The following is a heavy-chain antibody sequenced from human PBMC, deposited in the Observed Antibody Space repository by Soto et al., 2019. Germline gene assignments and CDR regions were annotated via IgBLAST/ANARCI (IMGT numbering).Heavy chain of an antibody. CDR1: GFPLSTSGVG. V-gene: IGHV2-5*02. J-gene: IGHJ4*02. CDR2: IYWDDDK. CDR3: AHRRYDSSGYRIDY. Sequence: QITLKESGPTLVKPTQTLTLTCTFSGFPLSTSGVGVGWIRQPPGKALEWLALIYWDDDKRYSPSLKSRLTITKDTSKNHVVLTMTNMDPVDTATYYCAHRRYDSSGYRIDYWGQGTLVTVSS. D-gene: IGHD3-22*01.